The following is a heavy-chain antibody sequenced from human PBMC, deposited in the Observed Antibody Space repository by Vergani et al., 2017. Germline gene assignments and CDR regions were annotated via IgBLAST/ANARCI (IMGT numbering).Heavy chain of an antibody. CDR3: ARVRSGVVADPYNWFDP. CDR1: GGSISSYY. V-gene: IGHV4-59*12. CDR2: IYYSGST. J-gene: IGHJ5*02. D-gene: IGHD2-15*01. Sequence: QVQLQESGPGLVKPSETLSLTCTVSGGSISSYYWSWIRQPPGKGLEWIGYIYYSGSTYYNPSLKSRVTISVDTSKNQFSLKLSSVTAADTAVYYCARVRSGVVADPYNWFDPWGQGTLVTVSS.